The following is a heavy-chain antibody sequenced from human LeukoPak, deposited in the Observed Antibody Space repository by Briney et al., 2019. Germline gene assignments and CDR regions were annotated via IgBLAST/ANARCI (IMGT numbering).Heavy chain of an antibody. CDR2: IKKTGIET. CDR3: AIETLRELPGR. D-gene: IGHD1-26*01. CDR1: GFTFSHFW. J-gene: IGHJ4*02. V-gene: IGHV3-7*01. Sequence: GGSLRLSCAGSGFTFSHFWMSWVRQAPGKGLEWVAYIKKTGIETYYLDSVKGRFTISRDNAKKSLYLQMNSLRAEDTAVYYCAIETLRELPGRWGQGTLVTVSS.